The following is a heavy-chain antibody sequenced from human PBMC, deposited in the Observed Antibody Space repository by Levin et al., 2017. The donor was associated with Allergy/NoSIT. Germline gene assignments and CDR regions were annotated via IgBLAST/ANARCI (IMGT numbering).Heavy chain of an antibody. CDR1: GGSFSGYY. D-gene: IGHD6-6*01. CDR2: INHSGST. V-gene: IGHV4-34*01. Sequence: SETLSLTCAVYGGSFSGYYWSWIRQPPGKGLEWIGEINHSGSTNYNPSLKSRVTISVDTSKNQFSLKLSSVTAADTAVYYCASIGYGSSLYYFDYWGQGTLVTVSS. CDR3: ASIGYGSSLYYFDY. J-gene: IGHJ4*02.